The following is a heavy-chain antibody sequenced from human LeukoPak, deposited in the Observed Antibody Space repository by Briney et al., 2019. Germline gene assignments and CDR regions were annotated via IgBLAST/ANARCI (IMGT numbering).Heavy chain of an antibody. Sequence: PSETLSLTCAVYGGSFSGYYWSWIRQPPGKGLEWIGEINHSGSTNYNPSLKSRATISVDTSKNQFSLKLSSVTAADTAVYYCARLEFTVTSSIDYWGQGTLVTVSS. CDR2: INHSGST. CDR3: ARLEFTVTSSIDY. D-gene: IGHD4-17*01. J-gene: IGHJ4*02. V-gene: IGHV4-34*01. CDR1: GGSFSGYY.